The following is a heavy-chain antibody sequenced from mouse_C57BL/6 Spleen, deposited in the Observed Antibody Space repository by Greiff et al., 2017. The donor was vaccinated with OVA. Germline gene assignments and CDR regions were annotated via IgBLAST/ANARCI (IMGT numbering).Heavy chain of an antibody. V-gene: IGHV5-17*01. Sequence: EVKLVESGGGLVKPGGSLKLSCAASGFTFSDYGMHWVRQAPEKGLAWVAYISSGSSTIYYADTVKGRFTISRDNAKNTLFLQMTSLRSEDTAMYYCARDGYYPFAYWGQGTLVTVSA. CDR2: ISSGSSTI. D-gene: IGHD2-3*01. CDR1: GFTFSDYG. J-gene: IGHJ3*01. CDR3: ARDGYYPFAY.